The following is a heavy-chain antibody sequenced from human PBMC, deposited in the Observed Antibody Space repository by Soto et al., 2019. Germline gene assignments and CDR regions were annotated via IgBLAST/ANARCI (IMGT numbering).Heavy chain of an antibody. V-gene: IGHV1-18*01. Sequence: QVQLVQSGAEVKKPGASVKVSCKASDYTFTSYGINWVRQAPGQGLEWMGWISPYNDNTQYAQRFQGRVTLTTDTSLITAYLELRIRRSDDSAVYYCGRGMWELPIDYCGQGTLVTVSS. CDR3: GRGMWELPIDY. CDR1: DYTFTSYG. J-gene: IGHJ4*02. D-gene: IGHD1-26*01. CDR2: ISPYNDNT.